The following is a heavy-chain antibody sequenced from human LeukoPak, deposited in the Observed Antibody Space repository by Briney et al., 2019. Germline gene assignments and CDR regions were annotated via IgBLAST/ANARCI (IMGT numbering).Heavy chain of an antibody. J-gene: IGHJ4*02. D-gene: IGHD6-19*01. CDR1: GFTFSSYS. CDR3: ARDSVAGSFDY. Sequence: PGGSLRLSCAASGFTFSSYSMNWVRQAPGKGLEWVSAISGSGGSTYYADSVKGRFTISRDNAKNSLYLQMNSLRAEDTAVYYCARDSVAGSFDYWGQGTLVTVSS. V-gene: IGHV3-21*01. CDR2: ISGSGGST.